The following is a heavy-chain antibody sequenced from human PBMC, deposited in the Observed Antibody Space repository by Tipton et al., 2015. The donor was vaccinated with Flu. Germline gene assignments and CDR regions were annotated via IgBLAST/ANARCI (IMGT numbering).Heavy chain of an antibody. CDR2: IYYSGST. CDR1: GGSISSYY. CDR3: ARGDYDILTGYFGP. J-gene: IGHJ5*02. V-gene: IGHV4-59*08. D-gene: IGHD3-9*01. Sequence: TLSLTCTVSGGSISSYYWSWVRQPPGKGLEWIGYIYYSGSTNYNPSLKSRVTISVDTSKNQFSLKLSSVTAVDTAVYYCARGDYDILTGYFGPWGQGTLVTVSS.